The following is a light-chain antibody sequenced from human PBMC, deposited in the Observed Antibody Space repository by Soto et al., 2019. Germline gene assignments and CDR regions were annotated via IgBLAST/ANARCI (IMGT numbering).Light chain of an antibody. Sequence: EIVLTQSPGTLSLSPGQRATLSCRASQIVSNNYLAWYQQKPGQAPRVLIYSASNRATGIPDRFSGSGSGTEFTLTISRLQSEDFAVYYCQKYNNWPPITFGQGTRLEI. CDR2: SAS. V-gene: IGKV3-15*01. J-gene: IGKJ5*01. CDR3: QKYNNWPPIT. CDR1: QIVSNN.